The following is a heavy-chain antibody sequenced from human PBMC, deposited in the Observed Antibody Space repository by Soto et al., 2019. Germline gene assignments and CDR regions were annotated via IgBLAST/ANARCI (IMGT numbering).Heavy chain of an antibody. CDR2: INYSGST. CDR3: ARRDCGGDCYSWYY. V-gene: IGHV4-39*01. Sequence: SETLSLTCTVSDGSIDSSAYSWGWIRRPPGKGLEWIGSINYSGSTYYSPSLKSRVTISIDTSRNQFSLRLSSVTAADTAVYYCARRDCGGDCYSWYYWGQGTLVTVSS. CDR1: DGSIDSSAYS. J-gene: IGHJ4*02. D-gene: IGHD2-21*02.